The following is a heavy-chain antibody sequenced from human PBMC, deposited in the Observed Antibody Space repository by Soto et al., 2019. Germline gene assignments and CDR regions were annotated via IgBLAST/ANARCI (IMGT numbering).Heavy chain of an antibody. J-gene: IGHJ6*03. CDR1: GYSFSNYA. V-gene: IGHV1-3*01. D-gene: IGHD2-2*01. Sequence: QDQLVQSGAEVEKPGASVKVSCKASGYSFSNYAVHWVRQAPGQRLEWMGWVNAGNGNTRYSQNFQGRVTITRDTSARTAYLDLSSLRSEDTAVYSGARGHVAVVTVASWYSYMDVWGKGTTVTVSS. CDR3: ARGHVAVVTVASWYSYMDV. CDR2: VNAGNGNT.